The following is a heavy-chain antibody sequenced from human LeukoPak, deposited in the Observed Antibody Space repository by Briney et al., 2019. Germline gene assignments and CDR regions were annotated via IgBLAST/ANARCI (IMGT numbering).Heavy chain of an antibody. D-gene: IGHD6-13*01. V-gene: IGHV3-21*01. Sequence: GGSLRLSCAASGFTFSNYNMNWVRQAPGKGLEWVSSISSSSSYIYYADSVKGRFTISRDNAKNSLYLQMNSLRVEDTAVYYCARVAEAAAFDYWGQGTLVTVSS. CDR3: ARVAEAAAFDY. CDR2: ISSSSSYI. CDR1: GFTFSNYN. J-gene: IGHJ4*02.